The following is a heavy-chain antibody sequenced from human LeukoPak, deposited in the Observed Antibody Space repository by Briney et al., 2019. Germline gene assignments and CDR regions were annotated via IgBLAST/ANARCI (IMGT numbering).Heavy chain of an antibody. J-gene: IGHJ1*01. D-gene: IGHD3-22*01. CDR2: ISSSGTNT. Sequence: PGGSLRLSCAASGFTLSNYAITWVRQAPGKGLEWVSTISSSGTNTYYADSVKGRFTISRDNSKNTLYLQMNSLRAEDTAVYYCAKDGHYDSSGFTLQYWGQGTLVTVSS. CDR1: GFTLSNYA. CDR3: AKDGHYDSSGFTLQY. V-gene: IGHV3-23*01.